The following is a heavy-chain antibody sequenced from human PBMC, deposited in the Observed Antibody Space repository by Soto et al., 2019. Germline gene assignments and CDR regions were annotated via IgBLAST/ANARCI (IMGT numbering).Heavy chain of an antibody. CDR3: ARGGPTMVRGVIITNEYFQH. Sequence: QVQLVQSGAEVEKPGSSVKVSCKASGGTFSSYTISWVRQAPGQGLEWMGRIIPILGIANYAQKFQGRVTITADKSTSTAYMELSSLRSEDTAVYYCARGGPTMVRGVIITNEYFQHWGQGTLVTVSS. D-gene: IGHD3-10*01. CDR2: IIPILGIA. CDR1: GGTFSSYT. J-gene: IGHJ1*01. V-gene: IGHV1-69*02.